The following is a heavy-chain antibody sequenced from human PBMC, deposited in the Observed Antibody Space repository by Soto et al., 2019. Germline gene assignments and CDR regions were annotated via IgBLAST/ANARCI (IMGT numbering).Heavy chain of an antibody. Sequence: SETLSLTCTVSGGSISSYYWSWIRQPPGKGLEWIGYIYYSGSTNYNPSLKSRVTISVDTSKNQFSLKLSSVTAADTAVYYCARHLGLIRRPRYSSSWSDYYYGMDVWGQGTTVTVSS. CDR3: ARHLGLIRRPRYSSSWSDYYYGMDV. CDR1: GGSISSYY. CDR2: IYYSGST. D-gene: IGHD6-13*01. J-gene: IGHJ6*02. V-gene: IGHV4-59*08.